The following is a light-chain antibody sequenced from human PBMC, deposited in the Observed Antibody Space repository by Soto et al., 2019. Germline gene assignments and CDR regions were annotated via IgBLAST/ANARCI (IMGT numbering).Light chain of an antibody. CDR3: ASYGGRDDMI. V-gene: IGLV2-8*01. J-gene: IGLJ2*01. Sequence: QSVLTQPASVSGSPGQSITISCSGTSSDIGAYDYVSWYQQHPGRAPKLIIYGVTDRISGVPYRFSGSKSGNTASLTVSGLQAEDEADYYCASYGGRDDMIFGGGTQLTVL. CDR2: GVT. CDR1: SSDIGAYDY.